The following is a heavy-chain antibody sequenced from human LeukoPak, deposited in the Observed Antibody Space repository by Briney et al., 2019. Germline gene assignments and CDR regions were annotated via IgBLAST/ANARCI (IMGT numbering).Heavy chain of an antibody. D-gene: IGHD6-13*01. V-gene: IGHV4-39*01. Sequence: SETLSLTCTVSGGSISSSSYYWGWIRQPPGKGLEWIGSIYYSGSTYYNPFLKSRVTISVDTSKNQFSLKLSSVTAADTAVYYCARHRQGGIYTSNWYGFDYWGQGTLVTVSS. CDR1: GGSISSSSYY. CDR3: ARHRQGGIYTSNWYGFDY. J-gene: IGHJ4*02. CDR2: IYYSGST.